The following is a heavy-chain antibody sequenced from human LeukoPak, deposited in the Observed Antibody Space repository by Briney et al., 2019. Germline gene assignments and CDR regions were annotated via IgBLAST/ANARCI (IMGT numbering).Heavy chain of an antibody. Sequence: PGGSLRLSCVASGFSFSSYVMNWVRQAPGTGLEWVSAISGKGGSTYYADSVKGRVTISRDNSKNTPSLRLNSLRAEDTAVYYCAKGIELWLTYFDRWGQGTLVTASS. CDR3: AKGIELWLTYFDR. CDR2: ISGKGGST. J-gene: IGHJ4*02. D-gene: IGHD5-18*01. CDR1: GFSFSSYV. V-gene: IGHV3-23*01.